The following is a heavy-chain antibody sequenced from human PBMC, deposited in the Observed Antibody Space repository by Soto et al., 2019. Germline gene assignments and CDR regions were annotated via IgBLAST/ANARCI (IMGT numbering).Heavy chain of an antibody. J-gene: IGHJ5*02. Sequence: SETLSLTCAVYGGSFSGYYWSWIRQPPGKGLEWIGEINHSGSTNYNPSLKSRVTISVDTSKNQFSLKLSSVTAADTAVYYCGRGRKEDFWSGLNWFDPWGQGTLVTV. CDR1: GGSFSGYY. V-gene: IGHV4-34*01. D-gene: IGHD3-3*01. CDR3: GRGRKEDFWSGLNWFDP. CDR2: INHSGST.